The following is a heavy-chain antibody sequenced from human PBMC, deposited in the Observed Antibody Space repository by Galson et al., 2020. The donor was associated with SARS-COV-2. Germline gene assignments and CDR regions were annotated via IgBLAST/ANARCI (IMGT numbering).Heavy chain of an antibody. Sequence: GESLKISCAASGFTFSTYAMSWVRQAPGKGLEWVSAISDSGGSTYYADSVKGRFTISRDNSKNTLYLQMNSLRAEDTALYYCAKGSNTLVTATFDYWGQGTLVTVSS. CDR2: ISDSGGST. J-gene: IGHJ4*02. CDR3: AKGSNTLVTATFDY. D-gene: IGHD2-15*01. CDR1: GFTFSTYA. V-gene: IGHV3-23*01.